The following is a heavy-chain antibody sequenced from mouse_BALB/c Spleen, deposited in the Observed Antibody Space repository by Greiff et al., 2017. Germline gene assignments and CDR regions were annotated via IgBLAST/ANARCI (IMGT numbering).Heavy chain of an antibody. J-gene: IGHJ4*01. CDR2: ISYDGSN. D-gene: IGHD2-14*01. CDR3: AREHDRYDDSYAMDY. CDR1: GYSITSGYY. Sequence: DVQLQESGPGLVKPSQSLSLTCSVTGYSITSGYYWNWIRQFPGNKLEWMGYISYDGSNNYNPSLKNRISITRDTSKNQFFLKLNSVTTEDTATYYCAREHDRYDDSYAMDYWGQGTSVTVSS. V-gene: IGHV3-6*02.